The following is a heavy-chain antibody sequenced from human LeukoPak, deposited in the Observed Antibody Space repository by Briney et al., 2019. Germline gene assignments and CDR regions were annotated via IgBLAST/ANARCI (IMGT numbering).Heavy chain of an antibody. CDR2: INPNSGHT. Sequence: ASVKVSCKASGYTFTSYDIIWVRQASGQGLEWMGWINPNSGHTGYAQKFQGRVSITRTSSISTDYMELTSLTSEDSAVYYCARSIVGVRKRNDYWGQGTLVTVSS. D-gene: IGHD1-26*01. V-gene: IGHV1-8*01. CDR1: GYTFTSYD. J-gene: IGHJ4*02. CDR3: ARSIVGVRKRNDY.